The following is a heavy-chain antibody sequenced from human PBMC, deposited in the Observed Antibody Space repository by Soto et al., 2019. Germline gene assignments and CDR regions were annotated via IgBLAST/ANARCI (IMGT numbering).Heavy chain of an antibody. CDR1: GYTFTDYD. CDR2: VSPENSNA. D-gene: IGHD2-21*02. J-gene: IGHJ4*02. CDR3: EVTTGY. Sequence: QVQVVQSRAEVKKPGASVKVSCKTSGYTFTDYDINWVRQAPGQGLEYMGWVSPENSNAGYVQQVRGRVSMTTNTIISTAYLELTDLRYEDTAVYYCEVTTGYWGQGTMVTVSS. V-gene: IGHV1-8*01.